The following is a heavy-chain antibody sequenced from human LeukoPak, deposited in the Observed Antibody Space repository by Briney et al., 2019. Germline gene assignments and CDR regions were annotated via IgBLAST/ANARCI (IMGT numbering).Heavy chain of an antibody. CDR1: GGSISSGSYY. V-gene: IGHV4-61*02. CDR3: ARGPNSSSGDSFDY. J-gene: IGHJ4*02. D-gene: IGHD2-21*02. CDR2: IYTSGST. Sequence: SETLSLTCTVSGGSISSGSYYWSWIRQPAGKGLEWIGRIYTSGSTNYNPSLKSRVTISVDTSKNQFSLKLSSVTAADTAVYYCARGPNSSSGDSFDYWGQGTLVTVSS.